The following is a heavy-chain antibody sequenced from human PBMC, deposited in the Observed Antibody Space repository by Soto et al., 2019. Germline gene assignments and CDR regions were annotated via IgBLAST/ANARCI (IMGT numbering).Heavy chain of an antibody. J-gene: IGHJ5*02. Sequence: GGSLRLSCAASGFTFSSYGMHWVRQAPGKGLEWVAVISYDGSNKYYADSVKGRFTISRDNSKNTLYLQMNSLRAEDTAVYYCAKGYRPYSGSYYLDPWGQGTLVTVSS. D-gene: IGHD1-26*01. CDR1: GFTFSSYG. CDR2: ISYDGSNK. CDR3: AKGYRPYSGSYYLDP. V-gene: IGHV3-30*18.